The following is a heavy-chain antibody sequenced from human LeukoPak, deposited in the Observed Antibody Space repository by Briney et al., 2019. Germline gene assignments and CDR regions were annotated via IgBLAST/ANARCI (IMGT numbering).Heavy chain of an antibody. CDR2: ISGSGGRT. CDR3: ARGNSLYYSYAMDV. D-gene: IGHD2/OR15-2a*01. Sequence: GGSLRLSCAASGFTFSSYAMSWVRQAPGKGLQWVSAISGSGGRTHYADSVKGRFTISRDNSRNTLYLQMNSLRAEDTALYYCARGNSLYYSYAMDVWGQGTTVTVSS. CDR1: GFTFSSYA. J-gene: IGHJ6*02. V-gene: IGHV3-23*01.